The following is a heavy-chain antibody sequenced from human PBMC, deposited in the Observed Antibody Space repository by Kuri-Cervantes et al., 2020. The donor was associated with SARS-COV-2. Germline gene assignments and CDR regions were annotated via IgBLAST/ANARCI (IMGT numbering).Heavy chain of an antibody. V-gene: IGHV3-48*02. J-gene: IGHJ4*02. D-gene: IGHD3-22*01. CDR2: ISSSSSTI. CDR1: GFTFSSYW. Sequence: GESLKISCVASGFTFSSYWMNWVRQAPGKGLEWVSYISSSSSTIYYADSVKGRFTISRDNAKNSLYLQMNSLRDEDTAVYYCAREGYYDSSGYFDYWGQGTLVTVSS. CDR3: AREGYYDSSGYFDY.